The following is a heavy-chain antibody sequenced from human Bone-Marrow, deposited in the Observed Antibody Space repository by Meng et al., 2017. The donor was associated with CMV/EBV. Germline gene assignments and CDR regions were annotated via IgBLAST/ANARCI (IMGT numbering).Heavy chain of an antibody. CDR3: ASYHYYYYGMDV. CDR1: GGSISSSSYY. CDR2: IYYSGST. D-gene: IGHD2-2*01. Sequence: SETLSLTCTVSGGSISSSSYYWGWIRQPPGKGLEWIGSIYYSGSTYYNPSLKSRVTISVDTSKNQFSLKLSSVTAADTAVYYCASYHYYYYGMDVWGQGTTVTASS. J-gene: IGHJ6*02. V-gene: IGHV4-39*07.